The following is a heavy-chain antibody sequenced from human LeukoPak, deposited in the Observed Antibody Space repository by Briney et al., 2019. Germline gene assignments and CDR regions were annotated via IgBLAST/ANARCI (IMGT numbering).Heavy chain of an antibody. D-gene: IGHD3-10*01. J-gene: IGHJ3*02. CDR2: IYPGDSDT. Sequence: GESLKISCKGSGSRFTSYWIGWVRQMPGKGLEWMGIIYPGDSDTRYSPSFQGQVTISADKSISTAYLQWSSLKASDTAMYYCAGSYYYGSGSYYPHAFDIWGQGTMVTVSS. CDR1: GSRFTSYW. CDR3: AGSYYYGSGSYYPHAFDI. V-gene: IGHV5-51*01.